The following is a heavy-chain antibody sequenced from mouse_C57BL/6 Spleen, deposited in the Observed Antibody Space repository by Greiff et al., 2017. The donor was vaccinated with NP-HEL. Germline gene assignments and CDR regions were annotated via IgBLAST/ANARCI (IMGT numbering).Heavy chain of an antibody. CDR3: AKGSGGYAMDY. V-gene: IGHV1-50*01. J-gene: IGHJ4*01. CDR1: GYTFTSYW. CDR2: IDPSDSYT. Sequence: QVQLQQPGAELVKPGASVKLSCKASGYTFTSYWMQWVKQRPGQGLEWIGEIDPSDSYTNYNQKFKGKATLTVDTSSSTAYMQLSSLTSEDSAVYYCAKGSGGYAMDYWGQGTSVTVSS.